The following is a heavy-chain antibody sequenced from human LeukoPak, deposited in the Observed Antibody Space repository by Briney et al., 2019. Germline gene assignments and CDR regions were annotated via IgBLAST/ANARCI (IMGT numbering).Heavy chain of an antibody. D-gene: IGHD1-26*01. Sequence: PSETLSLTCTVSGGPISSRRYHWGWIRQPPGKVLEGIGSISYSGSNYYNPSLKSRVTISVDTSKNQFSLKLSYVTAADTAVYYCAIVGATGYYYYYMDVWGKGATVTVSS. CDR3: AIVGATGYYYYYMDV. J-gene: IGHJ6*03. CDR2: ISYSGSN. CDR1: GGPISSRRYH. V-gene: IGHV4-39*01.